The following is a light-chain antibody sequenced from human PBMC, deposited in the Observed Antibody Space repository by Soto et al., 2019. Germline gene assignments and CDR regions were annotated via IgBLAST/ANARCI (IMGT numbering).Light chain of an antibody. V-gene: IGKV3-20*01. CDR3: QQYGSSPPIT. CDR1: QSVSSSY. Sequence: ESVVTQSPGTLSLSPGERATPSCRASQSVSSSYLAWYQQKPGQAPRLLIYGASSRATGIPDRLSGSGSGTAFTLTISRLEPEDLAVYYCQQYGSSPPITFGQGTRLEIK. CDR2: GAS. J-gene: IGKJ5*01.